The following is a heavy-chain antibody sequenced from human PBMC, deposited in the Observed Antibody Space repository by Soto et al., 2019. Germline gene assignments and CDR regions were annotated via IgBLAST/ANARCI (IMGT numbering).Heavy chain of an antibody. CDR1: GYTFTSYG. CDR2: ITAYNTNT. D-gene: IGHD3-10*01. Sequence: QVQLEQSGAEVKKPGASVKVSCKASGYTFTSYGISWVRQAPGQGLEWMGWITAYNTNTNYAQKLQGRVTMTIDTYTRTANVEVSSLRSEDTAVYYCEGEGFGYGSGPFDIWGQGTKVTVSS. J-gene: IGHJ3*02. CDR3: EGEGFGYGSGPFDI. V-gene: IGHV1-18*01.